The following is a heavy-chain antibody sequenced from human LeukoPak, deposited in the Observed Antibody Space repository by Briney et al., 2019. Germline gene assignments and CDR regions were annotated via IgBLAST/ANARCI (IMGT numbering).Heavy chain of an antibody. CDR1: GDSAFSNTVA. Sequence: SQTLSLTCAISGDSAFSNTVAWNWIRQSPSRGLEWLGRTYYRSKWFNDYAVSLKGRVTVSPDTSKNQFSLQLSSVTPEDTAVYYCAREDRLGHFDYWGQGTLVTVSS. J-gene: IGHJ4*02. CDR2: TYYRSKWFN. CDR3: AREDRLGHFDY. V-gene: IGHV6-1*01.